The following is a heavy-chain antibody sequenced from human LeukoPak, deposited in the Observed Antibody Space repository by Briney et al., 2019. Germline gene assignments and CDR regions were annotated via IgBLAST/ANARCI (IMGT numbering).Heavy chain of an antibody. CDR2: IRYDGSNK. CDR1: GFTFSSYG. V-gene: IGHV3-30*02. CDR3: AKVPAGGVVVPAAIGYYYYYMDV. J-gene: IGHJ6*03. D-gene: IGHD2-2*01. Sequence: PGGSLRLSCAASGFTFSSYGMHWVRQAPGKGLEWVAFIRYDGSNKYYADSVKGRFTISRDNSKNTLYLQMNNLRAEDTAVYYCAKVPAGGVVVPAAIGYYYYYMDVWGKGTTVTVSS.